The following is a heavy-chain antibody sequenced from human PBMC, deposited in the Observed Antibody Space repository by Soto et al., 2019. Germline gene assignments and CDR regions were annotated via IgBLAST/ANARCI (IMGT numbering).Heavy chain of an antibody. CDR2: IYYSGST. Sequence: PSETLSLTCTVSGGSISSSSYYWGWIRQPPGKGLEWIGSIYYSGSTYYNPSLKSRVTISVDTSKNQFSLKLSSVTAADTAVYYGARIKKPIMEYWGQGTLVTVSS. D-gene: IGHD2-8*01. CDR3: ARIKKPIMEY. J-gene: IGHJ4*02. CDR1: GGSISSSSYY. V-gene: IGHV4-39*01.